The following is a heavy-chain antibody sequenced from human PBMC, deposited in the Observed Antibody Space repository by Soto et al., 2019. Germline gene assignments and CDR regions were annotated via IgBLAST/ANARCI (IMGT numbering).Heavy chain of an antibody. D-gene: IGHD1-26*01. CDR2: SRNKANSYST. V-gene: IGHV3-72*01. J-gene: IGHJ4*02. Sequence: VQLVESGGGLVQPGGSLRLSCAASGFTFSDHYMDWVRQAPGKGLEWVGRSRNKANSYSTEYAESVKGRFTISREESKNSLYLKMNSLKAEDTAVYYCARFSGSDTRGLDYWGQGTLVTVSS. CDR1: GFTFSDHY. CDR3: ARFSGSDTRGLDY.